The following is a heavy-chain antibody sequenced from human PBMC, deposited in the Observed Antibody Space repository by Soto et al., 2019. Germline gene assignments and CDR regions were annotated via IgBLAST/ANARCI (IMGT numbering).Heavy chain of an antibody. CDR2: IKKDETEE. CDR3: AAYCSSISCTPFHGYS. D-gene: IGHD2-2*01. CDR1: GFTFSNYW. V-gene: IGHV3-7*03. Sequence: EVQLVESGGGLVQPGGSLRLSCAASGFTFSNYWMSWVRQAPGKGLEWVANIKKDETEEYYVDSVKGRFTISRDNAKNSLFLQMKSLRAEETAVYYCAAYCSSISCTPFHGYSWGQGTLVTVSS. J-gene: IGHJ4*02.